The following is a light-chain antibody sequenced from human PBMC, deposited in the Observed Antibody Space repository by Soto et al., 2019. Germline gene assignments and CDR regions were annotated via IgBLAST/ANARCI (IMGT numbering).Light chain of an antibody. CDR3: QQYGISPRT. Sequence: DIVLTQSPATLSFSPGERSTLSCRSSQRIATSYLGWYQQKPGQAPRLLIYGASSRATGIPDRFSGSGSGTDFTLTISRLEPEDFAVYYCQQYGISPRTFGQGTKVDIK. J-gene: IGKJ1*01. CDR2: GAS. V-gene: IGKV3-20*01. CDR1: QRIATSY.